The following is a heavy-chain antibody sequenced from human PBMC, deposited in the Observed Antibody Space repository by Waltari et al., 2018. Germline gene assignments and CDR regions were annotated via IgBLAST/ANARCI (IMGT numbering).Heavy chain of an antibody. V-gene: IGHV3-33*01. Sequence: QVQLVESGGGVVQPGRSLTLSCAASGFSFSNSGMHWVRQFPGKGLVWLAVIWSDGSKKYYGDCVKGRFTIARDNSKNTLYLQMNSLTGEDTALYLCARDNRHYYGSGSFPFDFWGQGTLVTVSS. D-gene: IGHD3-10*01. CDR3: ARDNRHYYGSGSFPFDF. J-gene: IGHJ4*02. CDR2: IWSDGSKK. CDR1: GFSFSNSG.